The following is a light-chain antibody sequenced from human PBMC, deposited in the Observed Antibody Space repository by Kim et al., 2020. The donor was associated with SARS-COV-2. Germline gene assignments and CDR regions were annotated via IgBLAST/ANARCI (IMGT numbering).Light chain of an antibody. CDR2: GAS. Sequence: SVSPGERATLSCRASQSISINLAWYQQKPDQAPRLLIYGASTRATGVPARFSGSGSGTEFTLTVSSLQSEDFAVYYCQQYNKWPTFGGGTKVDIK. V-gene: IGKV3-15*01. CDR3: QQYNKWPT. J-gene: IGKJ4*01. CDR1: QSISIN.